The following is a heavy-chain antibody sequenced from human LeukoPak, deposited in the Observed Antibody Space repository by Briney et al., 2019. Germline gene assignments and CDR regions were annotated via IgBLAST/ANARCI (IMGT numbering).Heavy chain of an antibody. J-gene: IGHJ6*03. CDR3: ARVYRIGASGWYLSGCYYYYMDV. CDR1: GYLFTEFY. D-gene: IGHD6-19*01. Sequence: ASVKVSCKASGYLFTEFYIHWVRQAPGQGLEWMGWINTNTGNPTYAQGFTGRFVFSLDTSVSTAYLQISSLKAEDTAVYYCARVYRIGASGWYLSGCYYYYMDVWGKGTTVTVSS. V-gene: IGHV7-4-1*02. CDR2: INTNTGNP.